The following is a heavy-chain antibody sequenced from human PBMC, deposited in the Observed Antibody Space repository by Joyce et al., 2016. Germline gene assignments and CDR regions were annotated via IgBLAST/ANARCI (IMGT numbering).Heavy chain of an antibody. CDR1: GYTFRSYP. D-gene: IGHD3-9*01. CDR3: AVGSIYRDAFDV. CDR2: ISASSGDT. Sequence: QVQLVQSGGEVKKPGASVKVSCKASGYTFRSYPISWVRQAPGQGLEWMGWISASSGDTKYAQKLQGRVTMTTDTSTNTAYMDLRRLRSDDTAVYYCAVGSIYRDAFDVWGQGTMVTVSS. J-gene: IGHJ3*01. V-gene: IGHV1-18*01.